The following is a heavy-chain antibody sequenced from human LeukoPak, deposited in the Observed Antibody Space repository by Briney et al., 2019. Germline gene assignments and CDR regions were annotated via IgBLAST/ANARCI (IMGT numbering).Heavy chain of an antibody. CDR3: ANRRLGRGAFDI. Sequence: SGGSLRLSCAASGFTFSSYDMSWIRQAPGKGLEWVSEISGSDESTKYVDSVKGRFTISRDNSKNTLYLLLNSLRVDDTPVYYCANRRLGRGAFDIWGQGTMVTVSS. CDR1: GFTFSSYD. V-gene: IGHV3-23*01. J-gene: IGHJ3*02. D-gene: IGHD7-27*01. CDR2: ISGSDEST.